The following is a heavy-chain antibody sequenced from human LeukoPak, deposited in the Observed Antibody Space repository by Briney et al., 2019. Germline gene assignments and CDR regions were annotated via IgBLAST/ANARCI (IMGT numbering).Heavy chain of an antibody. CDR3: ASRPHDSSYLDD. J-gene: IGHJ4*02. Sequence: PGRSLRLSCAASGFTFSSYGMHWVRQAPGKGVEWVAVILYDGSNNYYADSVKGRFTISRDNSKSTLYVQMNSLRAEDTDVYHCASRPHDSSYLDDWGQGTLVTVSS. CDR2: ILYDGSNN. CDR1: GFTFSSYG. D-gene: IGHD3-22*01. V-gene: IGHV3-30*03.